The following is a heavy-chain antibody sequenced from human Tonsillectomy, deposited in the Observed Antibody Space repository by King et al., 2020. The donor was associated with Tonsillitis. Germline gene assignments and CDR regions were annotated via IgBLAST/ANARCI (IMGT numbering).Heavy chain of an antibody. CDR3: ARGEGVAATDYYYYMDV. Sequence: VQLQQWGAGLLKPSETLSLTCAVYGGAFSDYYWIWIRQPPGMGLEWIGEIKYSGSTNYNPSLKSRVTILVYTSTNQFSLKLSSVTAADTAVYYCARGEGVAATDYYYYMDVWGKGTTVAVSS. J-gene: IGHJ6*03. D-gene: IGHD2-15*01. CDR2: IKYSGST. CDR1: GGAFSDYY. V-gene: IGHV4-34*01.